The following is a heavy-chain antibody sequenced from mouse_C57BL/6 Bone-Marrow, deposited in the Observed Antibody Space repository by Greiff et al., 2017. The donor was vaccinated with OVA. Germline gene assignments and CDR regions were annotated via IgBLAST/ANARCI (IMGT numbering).Heavy chain of an antibody. V-gene: IGHV2-9-1*01. CDR2: ICPGGGT. Sequence: VQLMESGPGLVAPSQCLSISCTASGFSLTSYAISWVRQPPGKGLEWLGVICPGGGTNYNSALYTSLSISKDNSKNQVFLKMNSLQTDDTARYYCARDYGGSYWYFDVWGTGTTVTVSS. CDR3: ARDYGGSYWYFDV. J-gene: IGHJ1*03. CDR1: GFSLTSYA. D-gene: IGHD1-1*01.